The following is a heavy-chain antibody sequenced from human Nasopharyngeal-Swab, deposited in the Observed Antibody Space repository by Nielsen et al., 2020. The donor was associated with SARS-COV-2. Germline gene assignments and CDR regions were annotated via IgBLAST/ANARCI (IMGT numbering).Heavy chain of an antibody. CDR2: IYYSGST. D-gene: IGHD3-10*01. CDR1: GGSISSGGYS. V-gene: IGHV4-30-4*07. Sequence: LSLTCAVSGGSISSGGYSWSWIRQPPGKGLEWIGYIYYSGSTYYNPSLKSRVTISVDTSKNQFSLKLSSVTAADTAVYYCARRGKIWFGDRSFDYWGQGTLVTVSS. CDR3: ARRGKIWFGDRSFDY. J-gene: IGHJ4*02.